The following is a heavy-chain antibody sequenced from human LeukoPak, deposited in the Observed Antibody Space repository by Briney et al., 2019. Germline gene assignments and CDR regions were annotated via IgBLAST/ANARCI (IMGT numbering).Heavy chain of an antibody. J-gene: IGHJ6*02. CDR2: IFYSGST. V-gene: IGHV4-31*03. CDR1: GGSISGGGYY. D-gene: IGHD1-1*01. Sequence: PLQSLSLTCTVPGGSISGGGYYWSWIRQHPGKGLECLGYIFYSGSTYYNPSLKSRVTISVDTSKNQFSLKLSSVTAADTAVYYCARDGTTDNYYYGMDVWGQGTTVTVSS. CDR3: ARDGTTDNYYYGMDV.